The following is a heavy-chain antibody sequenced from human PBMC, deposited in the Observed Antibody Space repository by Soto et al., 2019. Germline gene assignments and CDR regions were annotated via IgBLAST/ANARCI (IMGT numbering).Heavy chain of an antibody. J-gene: IGHJ6*02. CDR2: ISYDGSNK. D-gene: IGHD3-10*01. V-gene: IGHV3-30*18. Sequence: GGSLRLSCVASGFTFSSYALNWVRQAPGRGLEWVAVISYDGSNKYYADSVKGRFTISRDNSKNTLYLQMNSLGAEDTAGYYCAKDWLNYYGMDVWGQGTTVTVSS. CDR1: GFTFSSYA. CDR3: AKDWLNYYGMDV.